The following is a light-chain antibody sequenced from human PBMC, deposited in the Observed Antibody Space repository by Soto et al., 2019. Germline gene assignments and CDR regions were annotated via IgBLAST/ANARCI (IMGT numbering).Light chain of an antibody. CDR3: SSYTSASTVV. V-gene: IGLV2-14*01. CDR2: DVT. Sequence: QSALTQPASVSGSPGQSITISCTGTSSDIGGYNFVSWFQQHPGKAPKLMIYDVTYRPSGVSTRFSGSKSGNTASLTISGLQAEDEADYYGSSYTSASTVVFGGGTKLTVL. CDR1: SSDIGGYNF. J-gene: IGLJ2*01.